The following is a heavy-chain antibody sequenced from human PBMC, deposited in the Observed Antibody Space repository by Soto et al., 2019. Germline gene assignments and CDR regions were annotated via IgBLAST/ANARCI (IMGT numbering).Heavy chain of an antibody. CDR3: ARMAYYYDSSGSHYYDY. V-gene: IGHV2-70*04. Sequence: SGPTLVNPTQTLTLTCTFSGFSLSSRGMRVSLIRQPPGEALEWLARIDWDDDKFYTTSLQTRLTISKDTSKNQVVLTLTNTDPADTATYYCARMAYYYDSSGSHYYDYWGQGTLVTVSS. CDR1: GFSLSSRGMR. J-gene: IGHJ4*02. CDR2: IDWDDDK. D-gene: IGHD3-22*01.